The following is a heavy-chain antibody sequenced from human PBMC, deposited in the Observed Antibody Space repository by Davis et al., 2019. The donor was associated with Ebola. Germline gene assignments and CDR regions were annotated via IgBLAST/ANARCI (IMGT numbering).Heavy chain of an antibody. CDR2: INHSGST. CDR3: ARGQTVRALEY. V-gene: IGHV4-34*01. CDR1: GGSFSGYY. J-gene: IGHJ4*03. D-gene: IGHD4-17*01. Sequence: SETLSLTCAVYGGSFSGYYWSWIRQPPGKGLEWIGEINHSGSTNYNPSLGSRVTISVDTSKNQFSLKFTSVTAADTGVYYCARGQTVRALEYWGQGTLVAVS.